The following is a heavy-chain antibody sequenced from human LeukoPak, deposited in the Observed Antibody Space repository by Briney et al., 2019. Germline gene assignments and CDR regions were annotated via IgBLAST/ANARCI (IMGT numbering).Heavy chain of an antibody. CDR3: ARGWLQPYWYFDL. V-gene: IGHV1-18*01. D-gene: IGHD5-24*01. CDR1: GYTFTSYG. J-gene: IGHJ2*01. Sequence: GASVKVSCKASGYTFTSYGISWVRQAPGQGLEWMGWISAYNGNTNYAQNLQGRVTMTTDTSTSIAYMELRSLGSDDTAVYYCARGWLQPYWYFDLWGRGTLVTVSS. CDR2: ISAYNGNT.